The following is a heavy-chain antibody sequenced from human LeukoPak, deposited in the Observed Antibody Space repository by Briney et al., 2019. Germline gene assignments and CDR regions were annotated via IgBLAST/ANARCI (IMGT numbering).Heavy chain of an antibody. CDR3: ARDLVYGSGSCGH. Sequence: GGSLRLSCAASGFTFSNYWMQWVRQAPGKGLVWVSRINGEGGTSYADSVKGRFTISRDNPKNTVHLQMNSLRAEDTAVYYCARDLVYGSGSCGHWGQGTLVTVSS. D-gene: IGHD3-10*01. CDR1: GFTFSNYW. CDR2: INGEGGT. J-gene: IGHJ4*02. V-gene: IGHV3-74*01.